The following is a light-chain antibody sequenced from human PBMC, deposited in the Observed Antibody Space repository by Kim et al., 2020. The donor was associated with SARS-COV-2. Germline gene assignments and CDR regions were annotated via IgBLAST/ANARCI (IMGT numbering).Light chain of an antibody. J-gene: IGLJ3*02. CDR1: KLGDKY. Sequence: SYELTQPPSVSVSPGQTASITCSGDKLGDKYACWYQQQPGQSPVLVIYQDSKRPSGIPQRFSGSNSGNTATLTISGTQAMDEADYYCLAWDSSIWVLRGG. CDR2: QDS. CDR3: LAWDSSIWV. V-gene: IGLV3-1*01.